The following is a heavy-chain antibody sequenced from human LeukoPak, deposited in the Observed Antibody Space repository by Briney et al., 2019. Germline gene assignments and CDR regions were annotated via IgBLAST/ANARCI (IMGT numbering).Heavy chain of an antibody. CDR1: GGSISSYY. J-gene: IGHJ5*02. CDR2: IYYSGST. D-gene: IGHD3-22*01. CDR3: ARSSQTPVGYWFDP. V-gene: IGHV4-59*01. Sequence: KPSETLSLTCTVSGGSISSYYWSWIRQPPGKGLEWIGYIYYSGSTNYNSSLKSRVTISVDTSKNQFSLKLSSVTAADTAVYYCARSSQTPVGYWFDPWGQGTLVTVSS.